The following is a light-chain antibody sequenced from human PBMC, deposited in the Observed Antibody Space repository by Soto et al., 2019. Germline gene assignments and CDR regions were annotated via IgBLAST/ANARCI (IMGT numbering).Light chain of an antibody. CDR3: QQLNSYPFT. CDR2: AAS. J-gene: IGKJ4*01. Sequence: DIQLTQSPSFLSASVGDRVTITCRASQGISSYLAWYQQKPGKAPKLLIYAASTLQSRVPSRFSGSGSGTEFTLTISSLQPEDFAAYYCQQLNSYPFTFGGETEVQIK. V-gene: IGKV1-9*01. CDR1: QGISSY.